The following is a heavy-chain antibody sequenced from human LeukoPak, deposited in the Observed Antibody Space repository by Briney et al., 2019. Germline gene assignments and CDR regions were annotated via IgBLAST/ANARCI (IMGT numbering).Heavy chain of an antibody. CDR1: GLTFSSHW. J-gene: IGHJ4*02. D-gene: IGHD5-18*01. V-gene: IGHV3-74*01. CDR3: ARGQGLLTYYFDY. CDR2: ITNDGSRT. Sequence: PGGSLRLSCAASGLTFSSHWMHWVRQAPGKGLVWVSRITNDGSRTTYADSVKGRFTISRDNAKNMLYLQVNSLRAEDTAVYYCARGQGLLTYYFDYWGQGTLVTVSS.